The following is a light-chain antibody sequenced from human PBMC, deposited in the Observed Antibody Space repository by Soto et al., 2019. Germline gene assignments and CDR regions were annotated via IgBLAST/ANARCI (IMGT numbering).Light chain of an antibody. CDR1: SSDVGSYSL. V-gene: IGLV2-23*01. J-gene: IGLJ1*01. Sequence: QSALTQPASVSGSPGQSITISCTGTSSDVGSYSLISWYQQQPGKAPKLVIYGASERPSGVSDRFSGSKSGNTASLTISGLQPEDEADYYCCSYAGSSSLVFGTGTKV. CDR2: GAS. CDR3: CSYAGSSSLV.